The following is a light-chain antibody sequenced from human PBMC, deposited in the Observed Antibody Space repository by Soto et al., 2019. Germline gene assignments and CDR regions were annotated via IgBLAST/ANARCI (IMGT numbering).Light chain of an antibody. CDR1: QSITTW. Sequence: DIQMTQSPSTLSASVGDRVTITCRASQSITTWLAWYQQKPGKAPKLLIYKATNLQSGVPSRFSGSGSGTEVRPTLNSLQPDDFSTYFCQRFNDYQYIFGQGTKLEIK. CDR3: QRFNDYQYI. CDR2: KAT. J-gene: IGKJ2*01. V-gene: IGKV1-5*03.